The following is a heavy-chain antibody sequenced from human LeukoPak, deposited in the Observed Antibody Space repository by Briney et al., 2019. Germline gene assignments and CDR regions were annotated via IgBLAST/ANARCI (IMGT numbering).Heavy chain of an antibody. CDR2: ICYDGSNK. J-gene: IGHJ6*02. CDR1: GFTFSSYG. CDR3: ARDRVVVVPAALPVYYYGMDV. D-gene: IGHD2-2*01. V-gene: IGHV3-33*01. Sequence: GGSLRLSCAASGFTFSSYGMHWVRQAPAKGLAWVAVICYDGSNKYYADSVKGRFTISRDNSKNTLYLQMNSLRAEDTAVYYCARDRVVVVPAALPVYYYGMDVWGQGTTVTVSS.